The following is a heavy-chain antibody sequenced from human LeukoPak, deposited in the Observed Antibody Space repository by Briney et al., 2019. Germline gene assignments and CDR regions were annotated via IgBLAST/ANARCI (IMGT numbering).Heavy chain of an antibody. Sequence: GASVKVSCKASGYTFTGYYMHWVRQAPGQGLEWMGWINPNSGGTNYAQKFLGRVTMTRDTSISTAYMELSRLRSDDTAVYYCARITIFDPYYYYYGMDVWGQGTTVTVSS. CDR3: ARITIFDPYYYYYGMDV. CDR1: GYTFTGYY. D-gene: IGHD3-3*01. J-gene: IGHJ6*02. V-gene: IGHV1-2*02. CDR2: INPNSGGT.